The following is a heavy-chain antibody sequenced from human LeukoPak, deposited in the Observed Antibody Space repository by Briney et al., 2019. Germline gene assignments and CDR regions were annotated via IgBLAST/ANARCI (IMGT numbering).Heavy chain of an antibody. V-gene: IGHV3-74*01. CDR2: INSDGSRT. CDR1: GFTFNSYW. Sequence: PGGSLRLSCAASGFTFNSYWMHWVRHVPGKGLVWVSRINSDGSRTNYVDSAKGRFTISRDNAKNTLFLRMNSLRAEDTAVYYCAKDRCSNGIGCYYYYMDVWGKGTTVTISS. D-gene: IGHD2-8*01. J-gene: IGHJ6*03. CDR3: AKDRCSNGIGCYYYYMDV.